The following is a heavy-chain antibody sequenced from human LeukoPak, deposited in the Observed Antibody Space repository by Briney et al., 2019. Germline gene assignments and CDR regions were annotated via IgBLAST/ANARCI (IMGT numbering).Heavy chain of an antibody. Sequence: GGSLRLSXAASGFTFSSYSMNWVRQAPGKGLEWVSSISSSSSYIYYADSVKGRFTISRDNAKNSLYLQMNSLRAEDTAVYYCARGGSGYDYNFDYWGQGTLVTVSS. CDR2: ISSSSSYI. V-gene: IGHV3-21*01. D-gene: IGHD5-12*01. J-gene: IGHJ4*02. CDR1: GFTFSSYS. CDR3: ARGGSGYDYNFDY.